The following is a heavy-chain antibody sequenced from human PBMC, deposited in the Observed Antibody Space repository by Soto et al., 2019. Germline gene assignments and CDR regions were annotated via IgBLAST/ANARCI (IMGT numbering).Heavy chain of an antibody. J-gene: IGHJ5*02. D-gene: IGHD3-3*01. CDR2: IKSKTDGGTT. Sequence: GGSLRLSCAASGFTFSNAWMNWVRQAPGKGLEWVGRIKSKTDGGTTDYAAPVKGRFTISRDDSKNTLYLQMNSLKTEDTAVYYCTTDPVLRFLEWIKPDWFDPWGQGTLVTVSS. V-gene: IGHV3-15*07. CDR1: GFTFSNAW. CDR3: TTDPVLRFLEWIKPDWFDP.